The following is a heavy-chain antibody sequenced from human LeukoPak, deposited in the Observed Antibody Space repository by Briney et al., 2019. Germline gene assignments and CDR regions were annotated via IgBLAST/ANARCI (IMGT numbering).Heavy chain of an antibody. CDR3: ARGYSGVSGAFDI. V-gene: IGHV3-21*01. J-gene: IGHJ3*02. CDR2: ISSSSSYI. CDR1: GFTFSSYS. Sequence: GGSLRLSCAASGFTFSSYSMNWVRQAPGKGLEWVSSISSSSSYIYYADSVKGRFTISRDNTKNSLYLQMNSLRAEDTAVYYCARGYSGVSGAFDIWGQGTMVTVSS. D-gene: IGHD5-12*01.